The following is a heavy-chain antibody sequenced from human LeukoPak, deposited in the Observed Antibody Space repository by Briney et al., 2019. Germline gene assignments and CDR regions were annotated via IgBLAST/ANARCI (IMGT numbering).Heavy chain of an antibody. V-gene: IGHV4-59*01. J-gene: IGHJ6*02. D-gene: IGHD2-2*02. CDR1: GDSISSYY. CDR2: IYYSGST. CDR3: ARDRYPSMDV. Sequence: TSETLSLTCTVSGDSISSYYWSWLRQPPGKGLEWIGCIYYSGSTNYSPSLKSRVTISVDTSKNQFSLKLSSVTAADAAVYYCARDRYPSMDVWGQGTTVTVSS.